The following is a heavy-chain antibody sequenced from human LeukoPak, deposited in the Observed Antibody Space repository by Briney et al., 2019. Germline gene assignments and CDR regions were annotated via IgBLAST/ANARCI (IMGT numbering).Heavy chain of an antibody. CDR3: AREGVTAHPFDY. Sequence: GGSLRLSCAASGLTFSSYSMTWVRQAPGKGLEWVSSISSSSSYIYYADSVKGRFTISRDNAKNSLYLQMNSLRAEDTAVYYCAREGVTAHPFDYWGQGTLVTVSS. V-gene: IGHV3-21*01. CDR1: GLTFSSYS. CDR2: ISSSSSYI. D-gene: IGHD2-21*02. J-gene: IGHJ4*02.